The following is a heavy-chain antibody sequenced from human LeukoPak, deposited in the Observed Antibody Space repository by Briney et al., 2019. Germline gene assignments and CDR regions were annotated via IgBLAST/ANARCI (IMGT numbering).Heavy chain of an antibody. V-gene: IGHV4-30-2*01. D-gene: IGHD3-9*01. J-gene: IGHJ4*02. CDR1: GGSISSGGYS. CDR2: IYHSGST. Sequence: NPSQTLSLTCAVSGGSISSGGYSWSWIRQPPGKGLGWIGYIYHSGSTYYNPSLKSRVTISVDRSKNQFSLKLSSVTAADTAVYYCASYDILTGLDYWGQGTLVTVSS. CDR3: ASYDILTGLDY.